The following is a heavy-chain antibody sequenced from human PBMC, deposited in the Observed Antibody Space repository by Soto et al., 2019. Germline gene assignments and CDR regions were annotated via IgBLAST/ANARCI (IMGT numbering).Heavy chain of an antibody. CDR2: IHHSGTT. CDR1: SGSISTNNW. J-gene: IGHJ2*01. CDR3: AAGGSYCSSTGCLYWYLDL. Sequence: QVQLQESGPGLVKPSGTLSLTCAVSSGSISTNNWWSWVRQPPGKGLEWIGEIHHSGTTNYNPSLKRPGPQAVRQAQDQVPLKPNPWAAGDTGLYFFAAGGSYCSSTGCLYWYLDLWGRGTLVSVSS. D-gene: IGHD2-2*01. V-gene: IGHV4-4*02.